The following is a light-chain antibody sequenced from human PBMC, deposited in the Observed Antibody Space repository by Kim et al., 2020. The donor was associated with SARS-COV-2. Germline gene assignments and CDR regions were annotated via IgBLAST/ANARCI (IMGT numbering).Light chain of an antibody. J-gene: IGKJ4*01. CDR3: QQHGNWLT. CDR1: QSISSY. Sequence: SLSPGEGATLSCRASQSISSYLAWYQHKPGQAPRLLIFDASVRATGIPARFTGSRSGTDFTLTISSLEPEDFAVYYCQQHGNWLTFGGGTKVDIK. CDR2: DAS. V-gene: IGKV3-11*01.